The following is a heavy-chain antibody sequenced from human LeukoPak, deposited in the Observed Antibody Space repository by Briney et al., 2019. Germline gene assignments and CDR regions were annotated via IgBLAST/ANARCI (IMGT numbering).Heavy chain of an antibody. CDR1: GGSITSGSDY. V-gene: IGHV4-61*02. D-gene: IGHD1-26*01. Sequence: SQTLSLTCTVSGGSITSGSDYWSWIRQPAGKGLEWIGRIHTSGITYYNPSLKSRVTISIDTSKNQFSLKLSSVTAADTAVYYCASAFRVGPTRGLFDYWGQGTLVPVSS. CDR2: IHTSGIT. CDR3: ASAFRVGPTRGLFDY. J-gene: IGHJ4*02.